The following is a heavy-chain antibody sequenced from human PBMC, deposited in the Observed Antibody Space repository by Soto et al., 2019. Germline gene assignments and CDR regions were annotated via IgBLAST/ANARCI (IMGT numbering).Heavy chain of an antibody. CDR2: INHSGST. J-gene: IGHJ6*02. CDR1: GGSFSGYY. V-gene: IGHV4-34*01. D-gene: IGHD6-6*01. Sequence: TSETLSLTCAVYGGSFSGYYWSWIRQPPGKGLEWTGEINHSGSTNYNPSLKSRVTISVDTSKNQFSLKLSSVTAADTAVYYCARGYSLEWASSSSHSWSYYYGMDVWGQGTTITVSS. CDR3: ARGYSLEWASSSSHSWSYYYGMDV.